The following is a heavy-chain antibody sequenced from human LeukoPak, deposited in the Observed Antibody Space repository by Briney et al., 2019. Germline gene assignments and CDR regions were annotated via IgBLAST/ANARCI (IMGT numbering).Heavy chain of an antibody. CDR2: IDPSDSYT. J-gene: IGHJ6*02. CDR1: GYIFTCYW. D-gene: IGHD6-13*01. Sequence: GESLKISCKGSGYIFTCYWISWVRQMPGKGLEWMGRIDPSDSYTNYSPSFQGHVTMSVDRSIITAYMQWSSLKASYTAMYYCASLARGRGAFYAMDVWGQGTTVTVSS. V-gene: IGHV5-10-1*01. CDR3: ASLARGRGAFYAMDV.